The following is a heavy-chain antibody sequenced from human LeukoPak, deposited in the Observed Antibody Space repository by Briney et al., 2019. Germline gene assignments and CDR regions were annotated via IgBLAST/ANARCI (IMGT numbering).Heavy chain of an antibody. J-gene: IGHJ4*02. CDR3: ARGPNNYYDSSGRYC. Sequence: AETLSLTCTVSGGSLSSYCRSWVRQPAGKGLEWVGRIYTSGGANNNPSPKRGVTMSVDPPKNQFSLKQSSVPAADAAVYYCARGPNNYYDSSGRYCWRRGTLVSVSS. V-gene: IGHV4-4*07. CDR1: GGSLSSYC. CDR2: IYTSGGA. D-gene: IGHD3-22*01.